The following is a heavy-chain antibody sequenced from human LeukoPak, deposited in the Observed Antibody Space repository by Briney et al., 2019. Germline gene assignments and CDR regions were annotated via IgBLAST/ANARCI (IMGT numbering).Heavy chain of an antibody. CDR1: GYTFTSYG. CDR3: ARDLYSSGWYVY. D-gene: IGHD6-19*01. J-gene: IGHJ4*02. V-gene: IGHV1-69*13. CDR2: IIPIFGTA. Sequence: GASVKVSCKASGYTFTSYGISWVRQAPGQGLEWMGGIIPIFGTANYAQKFQGRVTITADESTSTAYMELSSLRSEDTAVYYCARDLYSSGWYVYWGQGTLVTVSS.